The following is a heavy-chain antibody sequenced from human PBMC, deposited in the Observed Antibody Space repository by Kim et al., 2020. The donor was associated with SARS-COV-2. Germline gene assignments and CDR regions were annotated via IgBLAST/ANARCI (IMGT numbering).Heavy chain of an antibody. CDR1: GYTLTELS. D-gene: IGHD1-7*01. Sequence: ASVKVSCKVSGYTLTELSMHWVRQAPGQGLESMGWIDTKTGNPMYAQGFTGRFVFSLDTSVNTAHLQISLLEADDTALYYCARGTAGYYGMDVWGQETAVSVSS. CDR3: ARGTAGYYGMDV. J-gene: IGHJ6*02. V-gene: IGHV7-4-1*02. CDR2: IDTKTGNP.